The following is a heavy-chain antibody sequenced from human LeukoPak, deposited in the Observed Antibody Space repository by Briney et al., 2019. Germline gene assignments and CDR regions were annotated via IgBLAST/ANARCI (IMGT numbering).Heavy chain of an antibody. CDR3: ARGRGDYGGNTGFDY. J-gene: IGHJ4*02. Sequence: SVKVSCKASGGTFSSYAIRWVRQAPGQGLEWMVGIIPIFGTANYAQKFQGRVTITTDESTSTAYMELSSLRSEDTAVYYCARGRGDYGGNTGFDYWGQGTLVTVSS. CDR2: IIPIFGTA. V-gene: IGHV1-69*05. D-gene: IGHD4-23*01. CDR1: GGTFSSYA.